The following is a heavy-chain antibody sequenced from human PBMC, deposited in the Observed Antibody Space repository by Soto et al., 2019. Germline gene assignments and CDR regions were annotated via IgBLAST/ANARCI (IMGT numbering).Heavy chain of an antibody. J-gene: IGHJ6*02. CDR3: ARPYDYDRNG. CDR1: GGSISSNNW. V-gene: IGHV4-4*02. Sequence: QVQLQESGPGLVKPSGTLSLTCAVSGGSISSNNWWRCVRQPPGKGLAWIGEIYKSGSTNYNPYLKSRGTIAADESMNRLCLRLSAVTAADAAVYYCARPYDYDRNGWGQGTTVTVSS. CDR2: IYKSGST.